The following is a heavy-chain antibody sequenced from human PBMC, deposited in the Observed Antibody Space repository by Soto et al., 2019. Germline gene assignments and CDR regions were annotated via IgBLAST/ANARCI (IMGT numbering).Heavy chain of an antibody. J-gene: IGHJ4*02. CDR2: ISSSSSTI. D-gene: IGHD2-15*01. Sequence: GGSLRLSCAASGFTFSSDSMNWVRQAPGKGLEWVSYISSSSSTIYYADSVKGRFTISRDNAKNSLYLQMNSLRAEDTAVYYCARDSYCSGGSCQLFDYWGQGTLVTVSS. CDR3: ARDSYCSGGSCQLFDY. V-gene: IGHV3-48*01. CDR1: GFTFSSDS.